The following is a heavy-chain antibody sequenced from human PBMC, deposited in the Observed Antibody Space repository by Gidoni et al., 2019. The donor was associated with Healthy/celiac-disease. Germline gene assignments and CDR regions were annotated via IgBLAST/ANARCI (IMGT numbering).Heavy chain of an antibody. CDR2: IRSKAYGGTT. Sequence: EVQLVESGGGLVQPGRSLRPSCTAPGSTFGDYAMSWFRQAPGKGREWVGFIRSKAYGGTTEYAASVKGRFTISRDDSKSIAYLQMNSLKTEDTAVYYCTRDLVPTRARKYYYYGMDVWGQGTTVTVSS. D-gene: IGHD3-10*01. V-gene: IGHV3-49*03. J-gene: IGHJ6*02. CDR1: GSTFGDYA. CDR3: TRDLVPTRARKYYYYGMDV.